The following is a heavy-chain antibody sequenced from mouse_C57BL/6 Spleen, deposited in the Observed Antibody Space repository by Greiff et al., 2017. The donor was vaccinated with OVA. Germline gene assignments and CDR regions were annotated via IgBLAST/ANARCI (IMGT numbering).Heavy chain of an antibody. V-gene: IGHV3-6*01. Sequence: DVKLQESGPGLVKPSQSLSLTCSVTGYSITSGYYWNWIRQFPGNKLEWMGYISYDGSNNYNPSLKNRISITRDTSKNQFFLKLNSVTTEDTATYYCARRVDGYYPYYYAMDYWGQGTSVTVSS. J-gene: IGHJ4*01. CDR1: GYSITSGYY. CDR3: ARRVDGYYPYYYAMDY. CDR2: ISYDGSN. D-gene: IGHD2-3*01.